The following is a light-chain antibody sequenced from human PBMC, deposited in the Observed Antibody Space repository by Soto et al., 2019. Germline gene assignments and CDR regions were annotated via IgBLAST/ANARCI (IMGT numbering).Light chain of an antibody. CDR1: QSVGSL. V-gene: IGKV3-11*01. J-gene: IGKJ5*01. Sequence: EIVLTQSPATLSLSPGERATLSCRASQSVGSLLAWYQQKPGQSPRLLIHDASNRATGTPARFSGSGSGTDFTLTISSLEPEDFAFYYCQQRASWHPITFGQGTRLEIK. CDR2: DAS. CDR3: QQRASWHPIT.